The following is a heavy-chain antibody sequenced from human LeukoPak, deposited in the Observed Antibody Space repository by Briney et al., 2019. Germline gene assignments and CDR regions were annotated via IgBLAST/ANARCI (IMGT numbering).Heavy chain of an antibody. V-gene: IGHV4-59*01. CDR3: AREVWGKSSSWLWDYFDY. CDR1: GLSISSYY. Sequence: SETLSLTCTVSGLSISSYYWSWIRQPPGKGLEWIGYIYYSGSTNYNPSLKSRVTISVDTSKNQFSLKLSSVTAADTAVYYCAREVWGKSSSWLWDYFDYWGQGTLVIVSS. CDR2: IYYSGST. J-gene: IGHJ4*02. D-gene: IGHD6-13*01.